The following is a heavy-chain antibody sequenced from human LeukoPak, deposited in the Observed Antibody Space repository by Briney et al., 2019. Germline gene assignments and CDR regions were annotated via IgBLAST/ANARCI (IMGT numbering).Heavy chain of an antibody. CDR1: GYSFTSYW. CDR2: IFPGDSDT. V-gene: IGHV5-51*01. CDR3: ARRNYDILTGYYGNFDY. J-gene: IGHJ4*02. Sequence: GESLKISCKGSGYSFTSYWIGWVRQMPGKGLEWMGLIFPGDSDTRYSPSFQGQVTISADKSTSTAYLQWSSLKASDTAMYYCARRNYDILTGYYGNFDYWGQGTLVTVSS. D-gene: IGHD3-9*01.